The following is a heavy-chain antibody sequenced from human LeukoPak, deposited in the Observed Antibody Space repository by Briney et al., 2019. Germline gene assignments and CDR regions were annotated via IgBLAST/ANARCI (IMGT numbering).Heavy chain of an antibody. CDR3: ARGLHGDYGSNYFDY. CDR1: GFTFSSYE. D-gene: IGHD4-17*01. V-gene: IGHV3-48*03. J-gene: IGHJ4*02. Sequence: GGSLRLSCAASGFTFSSYEMNWVRQAPGKGLEWVSYISSSDSTIYYADSVKGRFTISRDNAKKSLYMQMNSLRAEDTAVYYCARGLHGDYGSNYFDYWGQGTLVTVSS. CDR2: ISSSDSTI.